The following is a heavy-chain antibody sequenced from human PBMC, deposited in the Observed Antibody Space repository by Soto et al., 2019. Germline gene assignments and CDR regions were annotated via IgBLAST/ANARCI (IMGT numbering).Heavy chain of an antibody. J-gene: IGHJ4*02. CDR3: ARRLQWQMRPLDS. CDR1: GFTFSDYY. CDR2: INTLSSAI. D-gene: IGHD6-19*01. V-gene: IGHV3-11*01. Sequence: GGSLTLSCVLCGFTFSDYYMTWIRQAPGKGLEWVSYINTLSSAIYYADSVKGRFTISMDNAKNSLYLQMNSLRAEDAAVYYCARRLQWQMRPLDSWGRGTMVTVSS.